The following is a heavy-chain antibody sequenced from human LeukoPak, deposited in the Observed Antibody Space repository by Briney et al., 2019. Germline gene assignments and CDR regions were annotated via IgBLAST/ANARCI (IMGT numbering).Heavy chain of an antibody. D-gene: IGHD5-24*01. CDR2: INHSGST. V-gene: IGHV4-34*01. CDR3: ARGVEMATITADAFDI. Sequence: SETLSLTCAVYGGSFSGYYWSWIRQPPGKGLEWIGEINHSGSTYYNPSLKSRVTISVDRSKNQFSLKLSSVTAADTAVYYCARGVEMATITADAFDIWGQGTMVTVSS. CDR1: GGSFSGYY. J-gene: IGHJ3*02.